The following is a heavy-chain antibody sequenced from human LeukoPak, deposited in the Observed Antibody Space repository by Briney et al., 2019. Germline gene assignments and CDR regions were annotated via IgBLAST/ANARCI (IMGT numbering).Heavy chain of an antibody. CDR1: GITFSSYG. CDR3: ARLAGGSYSDY. D-gene: IGHD1-26*01. CDR2: ISYNGGST. Sequence: PGGSLRLSCAASGITFSSYGMSWVRQAPGKGLEYVSSISYNGGSTYYANSVKGRFTISRDNSKNTLYLQMGSLRAEDMAVYYCARLAGGSYSDYWGQGTLVTVSS. V-gene: IGHV3-64*01. J-gene: IGHJ4*02.